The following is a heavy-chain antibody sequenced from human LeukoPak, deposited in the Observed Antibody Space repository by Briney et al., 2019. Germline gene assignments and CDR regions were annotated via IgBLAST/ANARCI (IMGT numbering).Heavy chain of an antibody. CDR3: ARASRITMVRGVTHDAFDI. CDR2: INACNGNT. Sequence: ASVKVSCKASGYTFTSYAMHWVRQAPGQRLEWMGWINACNGNTKYSQKFQGRVTITRDTSASTAYMELSSLRSEDTAVYYCARASRITMVRGVTHDAFDIWGQGTMVTVSS. J-gene: IGHJ3*02. D-gene: IGHD3-10*01. V-gene: IGHV1-3*01. CDR1: GYTFTSYA.